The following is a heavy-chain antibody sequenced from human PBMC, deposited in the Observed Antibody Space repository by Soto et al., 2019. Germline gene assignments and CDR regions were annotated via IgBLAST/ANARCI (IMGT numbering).Heavy chain of an antibody. CDR3: ARQCTDCIYYYYYGMDV. Sequence: PGESLKISCKGSGYSFTSYWISWVRQMPGKGLEWMGRIDPSDSYTNYSPSFQGHVTISADKSISTAYLQWSSLKASDTAMYYCARQCTDCIYYYYYGMDVWGQGTTVTVSS. J-gene: IGHJ6*02. V-gene: IGHV5-10-1*01. CDR1: GYSFTSYW. CDR2: IDPSDSYT. D-gene: IGHD2-21*02.